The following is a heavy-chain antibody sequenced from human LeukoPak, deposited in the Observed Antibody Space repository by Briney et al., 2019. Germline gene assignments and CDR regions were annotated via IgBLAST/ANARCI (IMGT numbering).Heavy chain of an antibody. CDR1: GFTFSSYE. J-gene: IGHJ6*03. Sequence: GGSLRLSCAASGFTFSSYEMNWVRQAPGKGLEWVSYISSSGSTIYYADSVKSRFTISRDNAKNSLYLQMNSLRAEDTAVYYCARHVGYYYYYMDVWGKGTTVTISS. V-gene: IGHV3-48*03. CDR3: ARHVGYYYYYMDV. CDR2: ISSSGSTI. D-gene: IGHD1-26*01.